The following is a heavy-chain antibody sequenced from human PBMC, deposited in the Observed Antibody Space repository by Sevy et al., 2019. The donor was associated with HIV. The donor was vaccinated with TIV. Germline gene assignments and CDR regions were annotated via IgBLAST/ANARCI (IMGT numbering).Heavy chain of an antibody. CDR1: GFTFSDYY. V-gene: IGHV3-11*01. Sequence: GGSLRLSCAVSGFTFSDYYMSWIRQAPGKGLEWLSYISSSGSTIYYADSVKGRFTMSRDNAKNALYLQMSSLRAEDTAFYYCARAGDWEPFFDYWGQGTPVTVSS. CDR2: ISSSGSTI. J-gene: IGHJ4*02. D-gene: IGHD1-26*01. CDR3: ARAGDWEPFFDY.